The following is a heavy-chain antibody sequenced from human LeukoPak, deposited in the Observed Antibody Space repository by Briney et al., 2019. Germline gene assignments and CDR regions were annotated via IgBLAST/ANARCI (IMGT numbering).Heavy chain of an antibody. D-gene: IGHD1-1*01. CDR1: GYDFSPYF. Sequence: GESLKISCESSGYDFSPYFIAWVRQVPGKGMQWVGVIYPGNSHTIYSPSFQGQFILSADKSITTAYLQSSGLKTSDTPMYYCARLSGGSWATTEHFPHWGQGTLVTVSS. CDR2: IYPGNSHT. V-gene: IGHV5-51*01. J-gene: IGHJ1*01. CDR3: ARLSGGSWATTEHFPH.